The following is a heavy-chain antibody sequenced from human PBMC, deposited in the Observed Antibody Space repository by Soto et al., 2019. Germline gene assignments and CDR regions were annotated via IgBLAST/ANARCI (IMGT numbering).Heavy chain of an antibody. CDR1: GFTCTTYW. CDR2: IKQDGSEK. CDR3: ARGGFGSGTYTRDF. V-gene: IGHV3-7*01. J-gene: IGHJ4*02. D-gene: IGHD3-10*01. Sequence: EVQLVESGGGLVQPGGSLRLSCVVSGFTCTTYWMTWVRQAPGKGLEWVANIKQDGSEKYYVDSVNGRFTISRDNAKNSLFLQMNSLRAEDTAVYYCARGGFGSGTYTRDFWGQGTLVIVSS.